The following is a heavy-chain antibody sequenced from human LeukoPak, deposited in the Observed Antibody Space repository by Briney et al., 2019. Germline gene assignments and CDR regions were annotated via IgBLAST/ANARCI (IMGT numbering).Heavy chain of an antibody. D-gene: IGHD3-16*01. CDR1: GFTFSSYA. CDR3: AKDDDWGRYKH. V-gene: IGHV3-23*01. Sequence: PGGSLRLSCAASGFTFSSYATSWVRQAPGKGLEWVSGISPSGGITYYTDSVKGRFTISRDNSKNTQSLQVNSLRAEDTAVYYCAKDDDWGRYKHWGQGTLVTVSS. J-gene: IGHJ1*01. CDR2: ISPSGGIT.